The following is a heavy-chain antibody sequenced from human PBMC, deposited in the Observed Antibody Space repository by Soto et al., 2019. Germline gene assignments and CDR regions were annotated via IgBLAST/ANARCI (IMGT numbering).Heavy chain of an antibody. J-gene: IGHJ6*02. CDR1: GYSLTSYW. CDR3: AREEGVQRYSSSYYYYYGMDV. CDR2: IDPSDSYT. V-gene: IGHV5-10-1*01. D-gene: IGHD6-13*01. Sequence: PGESLKISCKGSGYSLTSYWISWVRQMPGKGLEWMGRIDPSDSYTNYSPSFQGHVTISADKSISTAYLQWSSLKASDTAMYYCAREEGVQRYSSSYYYYYGMDVWGQGTTVTVSS.